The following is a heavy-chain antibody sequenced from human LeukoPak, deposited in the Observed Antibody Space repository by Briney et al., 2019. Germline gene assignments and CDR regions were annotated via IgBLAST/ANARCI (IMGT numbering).Heavy chain of an antibody. CDR3: ARAFYGDYGNRDY. CDR1: GFTFSSYA. V-gene: IGHV3-30-3*01. D-gene: IGHD4-17*01. Sequence: GGSLRLSCAASGFTFSSYAMHWVRQAPGKGLEWVAVISYDGSNKYYADSVKGRFTISRDNSKNTLYLQMNSLRAEDTAVYYCARAFYGDYGNRDYWGQGTLVTVSS. J-gene: IGHJ4*02. CDR2: ISYDGSNK.